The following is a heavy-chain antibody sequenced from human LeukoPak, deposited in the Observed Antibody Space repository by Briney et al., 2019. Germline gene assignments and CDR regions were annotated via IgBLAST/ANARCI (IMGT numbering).Heavy chain of an antibody. D-gene: IGHD3-3*01. CDR1: GGSISSGDYY. V-gene: IGHV4-30-4*08. CDR3: ARDITIFGGYSAQGPI. CDR2: IYYSGSN. Sequence: PSQTLSLTCTVSGGSISSGDYYWSWIRQPPGKGLEWNGYIYYSGSNYYNSSLRRRATTSVNTSKNHFLCKHSSAAAATTALYFWARDITIFGGYSAQGPIWGQGTMVTVSS. J-gene: IGHJ3*02.